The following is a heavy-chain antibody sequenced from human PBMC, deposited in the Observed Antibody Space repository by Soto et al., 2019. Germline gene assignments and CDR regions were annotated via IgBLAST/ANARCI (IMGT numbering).Heavy chain of an antibody. CDR1: GFTFSNSE. Sequence: XGSLRLSCVCSGFTFSNSEINWVRQAPGKGLEWISYIRHSAHIYYADAVKGRFTIYRDNAKNSVYLQMNSLRVEDTAVYYCAKERGTEVSETIVGDVWGQGILVNVSS. D-gene: IGHD2-21*01. CDR3: AKERGTEVSETIVGDV. CDR2: IRHSAHI. V-gene: IGHV3-48*03. J-gene: IGHJ4*03.